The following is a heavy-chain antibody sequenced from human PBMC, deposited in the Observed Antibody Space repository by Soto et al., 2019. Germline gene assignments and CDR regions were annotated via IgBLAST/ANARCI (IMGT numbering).Heavy chain of an antibody. CDR2: IWYDGSNK. D-gene: IGHD4-17*01. Sequence: GGSLRLSCAASGFTFSSYGMHWVRQAPGKGLEWVAVIWYDGSNKYYADSVKGRFTISRDNSKNTLYLQMNSLRAEDTAVYYCARAGLPNYYYYGMDVWGQGTTVTVSS. J-gene: IGHJ6*02. V-gene: IGHV3-33*01. CDR1: GFTFSSYG. CDR3: ARAGLPNYYYYGMDV.